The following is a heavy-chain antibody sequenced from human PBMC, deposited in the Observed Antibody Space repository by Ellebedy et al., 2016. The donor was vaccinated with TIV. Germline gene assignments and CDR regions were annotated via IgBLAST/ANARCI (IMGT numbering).Heavy chain of an antibody. Sequence: MPSETLSLTCTVSGDSISRGGSYWGWIRQHPGKGLEGIGSIYYSAETFYNPSLKSRATVSSEKSMNRFSLRLTSVTAADTAVYYCARLRVGASMPTDYWGPGTLVTVSS. D-gene: IGHD1-26*01. CDR2: IYYSAET. CDR3: ARLRVGASMPTDY. CDR1: GDSISRGGSY. V-gene: IGHV4-31*03. J-gene: IGHJ4*01.